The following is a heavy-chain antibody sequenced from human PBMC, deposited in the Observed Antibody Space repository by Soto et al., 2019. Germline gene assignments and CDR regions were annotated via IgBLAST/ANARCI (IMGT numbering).Heavy chain of an antibody. CDR1: GYTFGNFG. CDR3: ARVGSTGYDYSCAY. CDR2: ISPYSDNT. D-gene: IGHD5-12*01. V-gene: IGHV1-18*01. J-gene: IGHJ4*02. Sequence: QVLLVQSGAEVRKPGGSVKVSCTASGYTFGNFGISWVRQAPGQGLEWMGWISPYSDNTYYAQNFAGRVTMTTDTSTSTAYVEVRGLTSDDTAVYFCARVGSTGYDYSCAYWGQGTLVTVSS.